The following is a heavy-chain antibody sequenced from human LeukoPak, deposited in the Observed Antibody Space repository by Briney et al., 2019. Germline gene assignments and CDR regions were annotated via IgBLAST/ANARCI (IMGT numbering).Heavy chain of an antibody. CDR1: GFTFSNYS. CDR2: ISPSSHYI. J-gene: IGHJ6*03. V-gene: IGHV3-21*04. Sequence: GGSLRLSCAGSGFTFSNYSINWVRQAPGKGLEWVSSISPSSHYIYYADSVRGRFTISRDNARNSLYLQMNSLRDEDTAVYYCARDRHTAMVYYYYYMDVWGTGTTVAVSS. D-gene: IGHD5-18*01. CDR3: ARDRHTAMVYYYYYMDV.